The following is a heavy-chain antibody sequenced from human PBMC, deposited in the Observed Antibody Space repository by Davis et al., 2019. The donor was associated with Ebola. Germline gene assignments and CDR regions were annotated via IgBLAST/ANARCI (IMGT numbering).Heavy chain of an antibody. J-gene: IGHJ2*01. CDR1: GYRFTTYG. V-gene: IGHV1-18*01. CDR2: ISPFNGNT. D-gene: IGHD3-10*01. CDR3: ARDRASYYGSGLGWYFDL. Sequence: ASVKVSCKTSGYRFTTYGVSWVRQVAGQGPEWMGWISPFNGNTNYAQKFKGRVAMTTDISATTAYIELRSLRSDDTAVYYCARDRASYYGSGLGWYFDLWGRGTLVTVSS.